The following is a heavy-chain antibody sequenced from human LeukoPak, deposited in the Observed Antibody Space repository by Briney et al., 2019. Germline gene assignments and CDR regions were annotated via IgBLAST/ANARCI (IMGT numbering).Heavy chain of an antibody. CDR2: IYFSGTI. Sequence: SETLSLTCTVSGGSISSSDYYWGWICQPPGKGLGWIGSIYFSGTIYYNPSLKSRVTISVDTSKNQFSLKLSSVTAADTAIYYCSGGRSSRYSDYWGQGALVTVFS. V-gene: IGHV4-39*07. CDR3: SGGRSSRYSDY. J-gene: IGHJ4*02. CDR1: GGSISSSDYY. D-gene: IGHD3-9*01.